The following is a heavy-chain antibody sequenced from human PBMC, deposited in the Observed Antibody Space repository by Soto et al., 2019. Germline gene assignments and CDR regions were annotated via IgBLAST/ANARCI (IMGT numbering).Heavy chain of an antibody. CDR3: ASHSQTYGDFGY. CDR2: IYYRGST. J-gene: IGHJ4*02. Sequence: PSETLSLTCTVSRGSISSSNYYWAWIRQPPGKGLEWIASIYYRGSTFYNPSLRSRVTMSVDTSKSQFSLKLNSVTAADTALYYCASHSQTYGDFGYWGQGTLVTVSS. V-gene: IGHV4-39*01. CDR1: RGSISSSNYY. D-gene: IGHD4-17*01.